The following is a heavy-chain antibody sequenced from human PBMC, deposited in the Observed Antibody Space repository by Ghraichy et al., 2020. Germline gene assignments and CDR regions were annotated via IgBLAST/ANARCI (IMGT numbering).Heavy chain of an antibody. V-gene: IGHV4-39*07. D-gene: IGHD3-22*01. Sequence: ESLNISCTVSGGSISSSSYYWGWIRQPPGKGLEWIGSIYYSGSTYYNPSLKSRVTISVDTSKNQFSLKLSSVTAADTAVYYCAYDSSGYYGYWGQGTLVTVSS. J-gene: IGHJ4*02. CDR3: AYDSSGYYGY. CDR2: IYYSGST. CDR1: GGSISSSSYY.